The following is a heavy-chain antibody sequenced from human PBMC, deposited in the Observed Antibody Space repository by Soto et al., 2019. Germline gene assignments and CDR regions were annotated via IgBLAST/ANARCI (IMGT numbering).Heavy chain of an antibody. CDR2: IRETGNT. Sequence: EVQILQSGGGLEQPGGSLRLSCAASGFTFSNYAMSWIRQAPGKGLEWVSTIRETGNTYYADSVRGRFATSRDNSENTLYLQTSSLRAEYTAVYYCAIQQMGVIRALDYWGQGTLVTVSS. CDR1: GFTFSNYA. V-gene: IGHV3-23*01. D-gene: IGHD1-1*01. J-gene: IGHJ4*02. CDR3: AIQQMGVIRALDY.